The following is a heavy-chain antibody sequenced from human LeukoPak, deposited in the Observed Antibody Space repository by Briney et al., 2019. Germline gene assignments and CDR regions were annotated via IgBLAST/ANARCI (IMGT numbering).Heavy chain of an antibody. CDR3: ARHVAPPWRDVVIDY. CDR2: IYPGDSDT. V-gene: IGHV5-51*01. D-gene: IGHD5-24*01. CDR1: GYSFTSCW. Sequence: GESLKISCKGSGYSFTSCWIGWVRQMPGKGLEWMGIIYPGDSDTRYSPSFQGQVTISADKSISTAYLQWSSLKASDTAMYYCARHVAPPWRDVVIDYWGQGTLVTVSS. J-gene: IGHJ4*02.